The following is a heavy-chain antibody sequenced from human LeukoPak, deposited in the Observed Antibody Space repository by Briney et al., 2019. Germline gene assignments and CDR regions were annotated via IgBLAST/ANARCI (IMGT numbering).Heavy chain of an antibody. V-gene: IGHV3-73*01. CDR3: TRLTPNDSSGNAFDI. CDR1: GFTFSGSA. J-gene: IGHJ3*02. CDR2: IRSRTNSYAT. Sequence: PGGSLRLSCAASGFTFSGSAMHWVRQASGKGLEWVGRIRSRTNSYATAYAASVKGRFTISRDDSKNTAYLQMNSLKTEDTAVYYCTRLTPNDSSGNAFDIWGQGTMVTVSS. D-gene: IGHD3-22*01.